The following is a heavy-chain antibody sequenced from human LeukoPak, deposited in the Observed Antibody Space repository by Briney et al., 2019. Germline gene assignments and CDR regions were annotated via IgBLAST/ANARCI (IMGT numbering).Heavy chain of an antibody. CDR1: GDSVSSNSAA. CDR2: TYYRSKWYN. D-gene: IGHD6-19*01. V-gene: IGHV6-1*01. Sequence: SQTLSLTCAISGDSVSSNSAAWNWIRQSPSRGLEWLGRTYYRSKWYNDYAVSVKSRITINPDTSKNQFSLQLNSVTPEDTAVYYCARCRTVMYSSGRGMILIFDYWGQGTLVTVSS. CDR3: ARCRTVMYSSGRGMILIFDY. J-gene: IGHJ4*02.